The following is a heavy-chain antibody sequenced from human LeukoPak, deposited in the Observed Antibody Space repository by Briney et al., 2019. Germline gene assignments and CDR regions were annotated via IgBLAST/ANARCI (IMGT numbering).Heavy chain of an antibody. CDR3: ARLGPGPENVPSYFDS. CDR2: IYLDDSDT. D-gene: IGHD3-10*01. J-gene: IGHJ4*02. Sequence: GESLKISCKVSGYNFNDYWVAWVRQMPGRGLEWMGLIYLDDSDTTYNPSFEGRVTLSVDKSITTAFLQWINLKASGTALYYCARLGPGPENVPSYFDSWGQGTLVTVSS. V-gene: IGHV5-51*01. CDR1: GYNFNDYW.